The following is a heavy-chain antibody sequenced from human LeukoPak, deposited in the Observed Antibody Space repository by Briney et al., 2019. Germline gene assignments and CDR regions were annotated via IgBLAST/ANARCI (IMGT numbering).Heavy chain of an antibody. V-gene: IGHV3-23*01. CDR3: AKAFMVRGVNIIPFDY. D-gene: IGHD3-10*01. Sequence: PGGSLRLSCAASGFTFSSYAMSWVRQAPGKGLEWVSAISGSGGSTYYADSVKGRFTISRDNSKNTLYLQMNSLRAEDTAVYYCAKAFMVRGVNIIPFDYWGQGTLVTVSS. CDR1: GFTFSSYA. CDR2: ISGSGGST. J-gene: IGHJ4*02.